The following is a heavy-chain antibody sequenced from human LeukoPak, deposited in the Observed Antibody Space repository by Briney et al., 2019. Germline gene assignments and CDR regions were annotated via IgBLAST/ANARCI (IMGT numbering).Heavy chain of an antibody. CDR3: ARGVHVRKYDSNHNCFDP. J-gene: IGHJ5*02. CDR2: INPGGGST. Sequence: ASVKVSCKASGYTFISYYMYWVRQAPGQGLEWMGLINPGGGSTNYAQKFQGRVTVTRDMSTSTVYMELSSLRSDDTAVYYCARGVHVRKYDSNHNCFDPWGQGTLVTVSS. CDR1: GYTFISYY. D-gene: IGHD3-22*01. V-gene: IGHV1-46*01.